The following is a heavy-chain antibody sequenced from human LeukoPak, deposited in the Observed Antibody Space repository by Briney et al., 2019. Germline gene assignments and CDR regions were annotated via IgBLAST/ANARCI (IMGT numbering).Heavy chain of an antibody. Sequence: GGSLRLSCADCGFTFSSYWMNWVRQGPGKGLEWVSPINSDGSSTNYADSVKGRVTISRDNAKKKLYLQLNSLRAEDSAVYYCARGYGFDYWGQGTLVSVSS. CDR2: INSDGSST. D-gene: IGHD4-17*01. CDR1: GFTFSSYW. CDR3: ARGYGFDY. V-gene: IGHV3-74*01. J-gene: IGHJ4*02.